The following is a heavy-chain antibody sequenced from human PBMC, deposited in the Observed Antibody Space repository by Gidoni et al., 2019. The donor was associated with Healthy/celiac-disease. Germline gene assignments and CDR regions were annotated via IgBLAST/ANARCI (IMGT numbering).Heavy chain of an antibody. CDR3: ARVLPVLRFLEWSAAMDV. Sequence: QVQLQQWGAGLLKPSETLSLTCAVYGGSFSGYYWSWIRQPPGKGLEWIGEINHSGSTNYNPSLKSRVTISVDTSKHQFSLKLCSVTAADTAVYYCARVLPVLRFLEWSAAMDVWGKGTTVTVSS. D-gene: IGHD3-3*01. V-gene: IGHV4-34*01. J-gene: IGHJ6*03. CDR1: GGSFSGYY. CDR2: INHSGST.